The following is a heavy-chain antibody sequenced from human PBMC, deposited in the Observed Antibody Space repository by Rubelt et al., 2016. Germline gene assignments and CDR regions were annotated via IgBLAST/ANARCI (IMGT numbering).Heavy chain of an antibody. Sequence: EVQLVQSGAAVKKPGESLKISCKGSGYSFTSYWIGWVRQMPGKGLEWMGIIYPGDSETRYSPSFQGKGTISADKSISTGYLQWGSLKASDTAMYYCARQGQVQSGDAFDIWGQGTMVTVSS. CDR3: ARQGQVQSGDAFDI. CDR1: GYSFTSYW. J-gene: IGHJ3*02. V-gene: IGHV5-51*01. D-gene: IGHD1-26*01. CDR2: IYPGDSET.